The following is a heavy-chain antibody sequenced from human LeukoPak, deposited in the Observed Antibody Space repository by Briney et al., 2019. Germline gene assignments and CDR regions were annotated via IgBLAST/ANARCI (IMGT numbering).Heavy chain of an antibody. Sequence: GRSLRLSCVASGFTFRRHDMHWVRQAQGKGLEWVAVISDDGRKEIYADSVKGRFTISRDNSKNTLYLQMNSLREEDTAVYYCARAAAETGAFRDNWFDPWGQGTLVTVSS. CDR1: GFTFRRHD. D-gene: IGHD6-19*01. CDR3: ARAAAETGAFRDNWFDP. CDR2: ISDDGRKE. J-gene: IGHJ5*02. V-gene: IGHV3-30*04.